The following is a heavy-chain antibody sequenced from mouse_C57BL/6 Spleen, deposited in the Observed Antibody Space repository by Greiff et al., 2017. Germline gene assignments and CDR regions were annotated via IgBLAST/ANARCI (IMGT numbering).Heavy chain of an antibody. CDR2: INPNNGGT. J-gene: IGHJ4*01. D-gene: IGHD2-4*01. CDR3: ARGEIYYDYEGGYAMDD. Sequence: EVQLQQSGPELVKPGASVKMSCKASGYTFTDYNMHWVKQSHGKSLEWIGYINPNNGGTSYNQKFKGKATLTVNKSSSTAYMELRSLTSEDSAVYYCARGEIYYDYEGGYAMDDGGQGTSVTVSS. V-gene: IGHV1-22*01. CDR1: GYTFTDYN.